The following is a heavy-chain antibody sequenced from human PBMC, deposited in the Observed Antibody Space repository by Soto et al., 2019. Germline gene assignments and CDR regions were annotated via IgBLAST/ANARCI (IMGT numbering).Heavy chain of an antibody. J-gene: IGHJ4*02. CDR3: AKAPGVAAPAVVQPTDY. CDR2: MSYDSSHE. V-gene: IGHV3-30*18. Sequence: GGSLRLSCAASGFTFSDYGMHWVRQAPGKGLEWVAVMSYDSSHEYYADSVRGRFSISRDNSKSTRYLQMSSLRGEDTAVYYCAKAPGVAAPAVVQPTDYWGQGTLVTVSS. CDR1: GFTFSDYG. D-gene: IGHD6-25*01.